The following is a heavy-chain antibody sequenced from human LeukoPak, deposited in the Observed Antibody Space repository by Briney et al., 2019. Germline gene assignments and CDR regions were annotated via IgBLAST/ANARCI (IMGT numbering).Heavy chain of an antibody. Sequence: GGSLRLSCAASGFTFSSSWMSWVRQAPGKGLEWVANIKPDGSAIYYVDSVTGRFTISRDNAKNSLYLQMNSLRAEDTAVYYCSEGNYFDYWGQGTLVTASS. V-gene: IGHV3-7*01. CDR2: IKPDGSAI. CDR1: GFTFSSSW. CDR3: SEGNYFDY. D-gene: IGHD3-10*01. J-gene: IGHJ4*02.